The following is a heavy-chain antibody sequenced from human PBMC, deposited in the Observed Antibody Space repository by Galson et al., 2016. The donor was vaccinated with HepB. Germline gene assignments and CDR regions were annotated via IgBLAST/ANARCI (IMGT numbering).Heavy chain of an antibody. CDR2: VHYTGAT. CDR3: ARGQNNFRR. Sequence: SETLSLTCTVTGGSFTSYYRSWIRQPPGKGLEWIGCVHYTGATNYNPSLKSRVTFSMDTSKSQFSLHLSSVTVADTAVYYCARGQNNFRRWGQGTLVTVSS. CDR1: GGSFTSYY. D-gene: IGHD1-20*01. J-gene: IGHJ4*02. V-gene: IGHV4-59*01.